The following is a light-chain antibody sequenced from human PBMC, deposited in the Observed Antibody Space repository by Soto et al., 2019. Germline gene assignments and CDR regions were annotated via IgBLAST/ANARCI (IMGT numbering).Light chain of an antibody. V-gene: IGKV3-11*01. CDR1: QSVSSY. CDR3: QQRSNWPIT. CDR2: DAS. Sequence: EIGFTHSPSTLSLYPLYRATLSCRASQSVSSYLAWYQQKPGQAPRLLIYDASNRATGIPARFSGSGSGTDFTLTISSLEPEDFAVYYCQQRSNWPITFGQGTRLEI. J-gene: IGKJ5*01.